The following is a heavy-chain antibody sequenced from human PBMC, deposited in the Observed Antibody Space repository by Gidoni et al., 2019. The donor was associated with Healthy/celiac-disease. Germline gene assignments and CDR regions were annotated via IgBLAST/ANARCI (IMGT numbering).Heavy chain of an antibody. V-gene: IGHV3-23*01. CDR2: ISGSGGST. J-gene: IGHJ4*02. CDR3: AKDGGGYFDY. CDR1: GFTFSSEA. Sequence: EVQLLESGGGLVQPGGSMRLSCEASGFTFSSEAMSWVRQAPGKGLEWVSAISGSGGSTYYADSVKGRFTISRDNSKNTLYLQMNSLRAEDTAVYYCAKDGGGYFDYWGQGTLVTVSS. D-gene: IGHD3-16*01.